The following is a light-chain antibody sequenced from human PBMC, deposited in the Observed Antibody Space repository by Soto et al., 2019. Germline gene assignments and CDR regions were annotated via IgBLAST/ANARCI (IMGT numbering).Light chain of an antibody. V-gene: IGKV3-20*01. CDR1: QSISSNY. J-gene: IGKJ1*01. CDR3: QQYGDSPT. CDR2: DAS. Sequence: EIVLTQAPGTLSLSPGERAPLSCRASQSISSNYVAWYQQKPGQAPRLLIYDASSRATGIPNRFSGSGSGTDFPLTISRLEPEDFAVFYCQQYGDSPTFGQGTKVDIK.